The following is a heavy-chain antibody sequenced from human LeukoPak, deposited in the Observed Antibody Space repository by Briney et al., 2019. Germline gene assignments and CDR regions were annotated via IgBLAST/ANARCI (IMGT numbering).Heavy chain of an antibody. D-gene: IGHD5/OR15-5a*01. J-gene: IGHJ3*02. CDR1: GFTFRDYD. V-gene: IGHV3-13*01. CDR2: IGIRDDT. CDR3: IRGGIRVSGIDAFDI. Sequence: GGSLRLSCAASGFTFRDYDMHWVRQVPARGLEWVSAIGIRDDTHYPDSVKGRFTISRENAKNSLYLQMNTLRDGDTAMYYCIRGGIRVSGIDAFDIWGQGTMVTVSS.